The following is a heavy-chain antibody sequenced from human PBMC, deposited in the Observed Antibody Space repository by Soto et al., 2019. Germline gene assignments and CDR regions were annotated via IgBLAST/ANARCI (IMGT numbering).Heavy chain of an antibody. J-gene: IGHJ6*02. Sequence: EVQLVQSGAEVKKPGESLRISCKGSGYSFTSYWITWGRQMPGRGLEWMGRIDPSDSYTNYNPCFQGHVTISADKSIRTAYRQWSSLKASDTAMYYCARLYGGNSGMDVWGQETTVTVSS. V-gene: IGHV5-10-1*01. CDR1: GYSFTSYW. CDR3: ARLYGGNSGMDV. CDR2: IDPSDSYT. D-gene: IGHD4-17*01.